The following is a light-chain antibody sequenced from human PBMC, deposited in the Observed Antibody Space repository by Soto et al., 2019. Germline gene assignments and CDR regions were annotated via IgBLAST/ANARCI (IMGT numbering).Light chain of an antibody. J-gene: IGKJ5*01. CDR3: QQRSNWFIT. V-gene: IGKV3-11*01. CDR1: QSVNSY. Sequence: EIVLTQSPATLSLSPGERATLSCGASQSVNSYLAWYQQKPGQAPRLLIYDASNRATGIPARFSGSGSGTDFTLTISSLEPEDFAVYYCQQRSNWFITFGQGTRLEIK. CDR2: DAS.